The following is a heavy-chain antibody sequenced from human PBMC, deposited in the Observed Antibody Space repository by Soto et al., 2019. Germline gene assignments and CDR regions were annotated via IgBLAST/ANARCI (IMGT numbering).Heavy chain of an antibody. V-gene: IGHV4-39*01. CDR1: GGSISSSSYY. Sequence: QLQLQESGPGLVKPSETLSLTCTVSGGSISSSSYYWGWIRQPPGKGLEWIGCIYYSGSTSYNPSLHSRVALSVDTSNNQDFLQRRYVTAAGTAVYYCASSRCSSTCCDPEGYYYDYGMDVWGQGTTVTVSS. CDR3: ASSRCSSTCCDPEGYYYDYGMDV. J-gene: IGHJ6*02. CDR2: IYYSGST. D-gene: IGHD2-2*01.